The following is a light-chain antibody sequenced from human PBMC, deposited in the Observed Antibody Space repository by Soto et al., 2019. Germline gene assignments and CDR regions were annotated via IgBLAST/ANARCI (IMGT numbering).Light chain of an antibody. CDR3: SSYTTNSPPVV. CDR2: EGF. CDR1: SSDVGGSGL. V-gene: IGLV2-14*02. J-gene: IGLJ2*01. Sequence: QSALTQPASVSGSPGQSITISCTGTSSDVGGSGLVSWYQFHPGKAPKLLIFEGFKRPSGVSNRFSGSKSGNTASLTISGLQAEDEAHYYCSSYTTNSPPVVFGGGTKLTVL.